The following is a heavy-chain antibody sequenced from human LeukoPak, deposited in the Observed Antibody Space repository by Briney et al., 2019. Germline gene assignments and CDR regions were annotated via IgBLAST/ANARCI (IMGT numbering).Heavy chain of an antibody. J-gene: IGHJ4*02. CDR1: GFTFSTYS. D-gene: IGHD6-6*01. V-gene: IGHV3-21*01. CDR3: ARSAVLYSSSSEFDY. CDR2: ISSSSSYI. Sequence: GGSLRLSCAASGFTFSTYSMNWVRQAPGKGLEWVSSISSSSSYIYYADSVKGRFTISRDNAKNSLYLQMNSLRAEDTAVYYCARSAVLYSSSSEFDYWGQGTLVTVSS.